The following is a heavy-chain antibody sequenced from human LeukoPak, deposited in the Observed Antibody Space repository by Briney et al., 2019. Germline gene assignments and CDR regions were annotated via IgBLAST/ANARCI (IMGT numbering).Heavy chain of an antibody. CDR3: AREIRSHYYYMDV. CDR1: GFTFSNAW. D-gene: IGHD3-3*01. CDR2: ISSSSSTI. Sequence: GGSLRLSCAASGFTFSNAWMSWIRQAPGKGLEWVSYISSSSSTIYYADSVKGRFTISRDNAKNSLYLQMNSLRAEDTAVYYCAREIRSHYYYMDVWGKGTTVTVS. V-gene: IGHV3-11*04. J-gene: IGHJ6*03.